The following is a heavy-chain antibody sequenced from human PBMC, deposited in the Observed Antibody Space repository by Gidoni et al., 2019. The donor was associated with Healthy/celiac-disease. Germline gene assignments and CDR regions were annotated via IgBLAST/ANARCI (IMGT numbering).Heavy chain of an antibody. Sequence: QVQLVQSGAEVKKPGSSVKVSCKAYGGTFSSYAISWVRQAPGQGLEWMGGIIPIFGTANYAQKFQGRVTITADESTSTAYMELSSLRSEDTAVYYCAREGVDTAMVNPRPFDIWGQGTMVTVSS. CDR1: GGTFSSYA. CDR2: IIPIFGTA. CDR3: AREGVDTAMVNPRPFDI. V-gene: IGHV1-69*01. D-gene: IGHD5-18*01. J-gene: IGHJ3*02.